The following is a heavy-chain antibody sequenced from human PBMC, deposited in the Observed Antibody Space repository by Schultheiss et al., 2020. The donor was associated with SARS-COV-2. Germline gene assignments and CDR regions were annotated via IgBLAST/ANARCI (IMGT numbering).Heavy chain of an antibody. J-gene: IGHJ4*02. CDR3: ARNLGFSDY. Sequence: SETLSLTCTVSGGSISSSSYYWGWIRQPPGKGLEWIGSIYYSGSTYYNPSLKSRVTISVDTSKNQFSLKLSSVTAADTAVYYCARNLGFSDYWGQGTLLTVSS. CDR2: IYYSGST. V-gene: IGHV4-39*01. D-gene: IGHD3-10*01. CDR1: GGSISSSSYY.